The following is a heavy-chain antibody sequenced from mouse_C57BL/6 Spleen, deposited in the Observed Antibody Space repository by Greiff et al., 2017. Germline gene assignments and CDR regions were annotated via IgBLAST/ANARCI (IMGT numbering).Heavy chain of an antibody. V-gene: IGHV3-1*01. CDR1: GYSITSGYD. CDR2: ISYSGST. D-gene: IGHD2-2*01. CDR3: ARKGGYDGAMDC. Sequence: EVKLQESGPGMVKPSQSLSLTCTATGYSITSGYDWHWIRHFPGNKLEWMGYISYSGSTNYNPSLKSRISITHDTSKNRSCLKLNTLTTDDTATFYCARKGGYDGAMDCWGQGTTGTVSS. J-gene: IGHJ4*01.